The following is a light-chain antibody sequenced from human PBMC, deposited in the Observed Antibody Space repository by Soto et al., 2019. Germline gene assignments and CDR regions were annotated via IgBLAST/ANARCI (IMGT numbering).Light chain of an antibody. J-gene: IGKJ1*01. CDR2: AAS. CDR3: QHSYGVPTWT. CDR1: QSISNS. Sequence: DIQMTQSPSSLSASVGDRVTITCRAGQSISNSLNWYQQKPGKAPKLLIYAASGLQSGVPSRFSGSGSGTDFTLTISSLQPEDFATYYCQHSYGVPTWTFGQGTKVEIK. V-gene: IGKV1-39*01.